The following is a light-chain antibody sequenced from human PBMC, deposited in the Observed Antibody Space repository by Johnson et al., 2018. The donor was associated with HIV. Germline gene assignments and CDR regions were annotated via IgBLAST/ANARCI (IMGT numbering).Light chain of an antibody. CDR1: SSNIGNNY. V-gene: IGLV1-51*02. Sequence: QSVLTQSPSVSAAPGQKVTISCSGSSSNIGNNYVSWYQQLPGTAPKFLIYENNKRPSGIPDRFSGSKSGTSATLGITGLQTGDEADYYCGTWDSSLSAGYVFGTGTKVTVL. CDR2: ENN. J-gene: IGLJ1*01. CDR3: GTWDSSLSAGYV.